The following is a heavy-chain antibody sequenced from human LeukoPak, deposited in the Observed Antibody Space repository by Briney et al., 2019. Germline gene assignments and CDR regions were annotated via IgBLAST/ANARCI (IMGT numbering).Heavy chain of an antibody. Sequence: SVKVSCKASGYTFISYYMHWVRQAPGQGLEWMGGIIPIFGTASYAQKFQGRVTITADESTSTAYMELSSLRSEDTAVYYCARGDILTGYSIYYFDYWGQGTLVTVSS. V-gene: IGHV1-69*13. CDR1: GYTFISYY. J-gene: IGHJ4*02. D-gene: IGHD3-9*01. CDR2: IIPIFGTA. CDR3: ARGDILTGYSIYYFDY.